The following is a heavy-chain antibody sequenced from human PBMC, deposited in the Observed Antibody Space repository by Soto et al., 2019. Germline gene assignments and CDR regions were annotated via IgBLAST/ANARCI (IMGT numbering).Heavy chain of an antibody. J-gene: IGHJ6*02. CDR1: GFTFSSYS. Sequence: GGSLRLSCAASGFTFSSYSMNWVRQAPGKGLDWVSSISSSSSYIYYADSVKGRFTISRDNAKNSLYLQMNSLRAEDTAVYYCAREIAAAGTQTSYYYGMDVWGQGTTVTVSS. D-gene: IGHD6-13*01. CDR3: AREIAAAGTQTSYYYGMDV. V-gene: IGHV3-21*01. CDR2: ISSSSSYI.